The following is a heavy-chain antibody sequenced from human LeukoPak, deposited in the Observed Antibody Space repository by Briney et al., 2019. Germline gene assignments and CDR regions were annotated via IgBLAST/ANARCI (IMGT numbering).Heavy chain of an antibody. CDR1: GYTFTGYY. V-gene: IGHV1-2*02. CDR3: ARDPGYKTLDH. CDR2: ININTGGT. D-gene: IGHD1-1*01. Sequence: GASVKVSCKTSGYTFTGYYLHWVRQAPGQGLECMGWININTGGTTYPQKFQGRVTMTRDTSISTAYMELSSLRSDDTAVYYRARDPGYKTLDHWGQGTLVTVSS. J-gene: IGHJ4*02.